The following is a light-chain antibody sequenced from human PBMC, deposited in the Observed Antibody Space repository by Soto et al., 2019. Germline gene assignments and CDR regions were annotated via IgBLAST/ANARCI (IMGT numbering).Light chain of an antibody. CDR1: KPNIGDNY. J-gene: IGLJ2*01. CDR2: DDD. V-gene: IGLV1-51*01. Sequence: QSVLTQPPSVSAAPGQRVAISCSGSKPNIGDNYVSWYQQLPGTAPKVLIYDDDKRPSWIPDRFSGFKSGTSATLAITGLQTGDEADYFCASWDSALRGVLFGGGTKLTVL. CDR3: ASWDSALRGVL.